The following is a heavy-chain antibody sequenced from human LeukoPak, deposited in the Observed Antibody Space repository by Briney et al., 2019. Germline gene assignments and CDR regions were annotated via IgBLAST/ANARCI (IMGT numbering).Heavy chain of an antibody. CDR3: ARGVPNYYASGSYYNFDY. CDR2: INPDSGGS. V-gene: IGHV1-2*02. CDR1: GYTFTGYY. Sequence: ASVKVSCKASGYTFTGYYMHWVRQAPGQGLEWMGWINPDSGGSTYAQKFQGGVTMTRDTSINTAYMELSRLRSDDTAVYYCARGVPNYYASGSYYNFDYWGQGTLVTVSS. J-gene: IGHJ4*02. D-gene: IGHD3-10*01.